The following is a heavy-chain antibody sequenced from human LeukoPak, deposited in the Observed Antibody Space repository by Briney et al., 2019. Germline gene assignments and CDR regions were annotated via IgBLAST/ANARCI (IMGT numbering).Heavy chain of an antibody. CDR1: GFTFRDFW. J-gene: IGHJ4*02. D-gene: IGHD3-9*01. Sequence: GGSLRLSCAASGFTFRDFWMHWVRPAPGKGLVWVSRINSDGTSTIYADSVKGRLTISRDNAKNTLYLQMNSLRAEDTAVYYCARGRYFYDYWGQGTLVTVSS. V-gene: IGHV3-74*01. CDR2: INSDGTST. CDR3: ARGRYFYDY.